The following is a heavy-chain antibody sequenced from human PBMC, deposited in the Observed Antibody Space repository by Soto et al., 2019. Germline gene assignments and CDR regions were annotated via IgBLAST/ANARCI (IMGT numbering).Heavy chain of an antibody. V-gene: IGHV4-30-4*02. CDR3: ARGSTVFDY. CDR1: GGSISSGDYY. J-gene: IGHJ4*02. Sequence: PSETLSLTCTVSGGSISSGDYYWSWIRQPPGKGLEWIGYIYYSVSTYYNPSLKSRVTISVDTSKNQFSLKLRSEDTAVYYCARGSTVFDYWGQGTLVTVSS. D-gene: IGHD4-17*01. CDR2: IYYSVST.